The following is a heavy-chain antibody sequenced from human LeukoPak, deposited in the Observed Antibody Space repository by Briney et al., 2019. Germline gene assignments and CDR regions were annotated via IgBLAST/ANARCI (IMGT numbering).Heavy chain of an antibody. J-gene: IGHJ4*02. V-gene: IGHV4-34*01. CDR1: GGSFSGYY. D-gene: IGHD6-19*01. CDR2: INHSGST. Sequence: SETLSPTCAVYGGSFSGYYWSWIRQPPGKGLEWIGEINHSGSTNYNPSLKSRVTISVDTSKNQFSLKLSSVTAADTAVYYCARDSSGWYSNYYFDYWGQGTLVTVSS. CDR3: ARDSSGWYSNYYFDY.